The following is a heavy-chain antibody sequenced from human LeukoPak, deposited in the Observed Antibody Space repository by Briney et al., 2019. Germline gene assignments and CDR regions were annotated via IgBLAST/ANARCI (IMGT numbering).Heavy chain of an antibody. J-gene: IGHJ4*02. CDR1: GFTFSTYS. CDR2: ISGSSSYI. D-gene: IGHD6-13*01. Sequence: PGGSLRLSCAASGFTFSTYSMNWVRQAPGRGLEWVSSISGSSSYIYYADSVKGRFTISRDNAKNTLYLQMNSLRAEDTAVYYCASASSHRIAAGGDYWGQGTLVTVSS. CDR3: ASASSHRIAAGGDY. V-gene: IGHV3-21*01.